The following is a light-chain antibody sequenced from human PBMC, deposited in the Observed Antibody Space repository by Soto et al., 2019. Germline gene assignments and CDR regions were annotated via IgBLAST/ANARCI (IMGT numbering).Light chain of an antibody. J-gene: IGKJ1*01. CDR2: GAS. Sequence: EIVITQSPATLSVSPGERATLSCGASQSVRSNLAWYQQRPGQAPRLLIYGASTRATGIPARFSGSGSGTEFTLTISSLQSEDFAVYYCQQYNDWPWTLGQGTKVDIK. CDR1: QSVRSN. CDR3: QQYNDWPWT. V-gene: IGKV3-15*01.